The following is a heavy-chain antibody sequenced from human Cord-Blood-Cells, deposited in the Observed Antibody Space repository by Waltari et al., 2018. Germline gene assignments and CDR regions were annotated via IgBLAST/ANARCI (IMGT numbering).Heavy chain of an antibody. CDR3: ARVGDTTGTTLDAFDI. V-gene: IGHV1-69*18. J-gene: IGHJ3*02. Sequence: QVQLVQSGAEVKTPGSSVKVSCKASGGNFSSYAISWVRQAHGQGLEWMGRITPIFGTTNYAQKFQGRVTITADESTSTAYMELSSLRSEDTAVYYCARVGDTTGTTLDAFDIWGQGTMVTVSS. D-gene: IGHD1-1*01. CDR2: ITPIFGTT. CDR1: GGNFSSYA.